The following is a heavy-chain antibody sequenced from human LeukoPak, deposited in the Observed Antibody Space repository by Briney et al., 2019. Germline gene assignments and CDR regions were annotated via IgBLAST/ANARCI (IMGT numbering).Heavy chain of an antibody. Sequence: GGSLRLSCAASGFTVSSNFMSWVRQAPGKGLEWVSVIYSGGSTYYAESVKGRFISSRHNSKNTLYLQMNSLRAEDTAVYYCARLYGTFLEWSPYFDYWGQGTLVTVSS. CDR2: IYSGGST. J-gene: IGHJ4*02. D-gene: IGHD3-3*02. CDR3: ARLYGTFLEWSPYFDY. CDR1: GFTVSSNF. V-gene: IGHV3-53*04.